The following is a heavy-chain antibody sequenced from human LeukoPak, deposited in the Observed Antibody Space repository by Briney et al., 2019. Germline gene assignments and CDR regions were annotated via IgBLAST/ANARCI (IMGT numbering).Heavy chain of an antibody. CDR3: VRGGTYYLPY. J-gene: IGHJ4*02. CDR2: ILHTGPT. Sequence: SEALSLTCAVSGVSITDNWWSWVRQPPGKGLEWIGEILHTGPTNFNPSLKSRVTISMDKSKNQLSLRLNSVTAADTAIYYCVRGGTYYLPYWGQGILVTVSS. CDR1: GVSITDNW. D-gene: IGHD1-26*01. V-gene: IGHV4-4*02.